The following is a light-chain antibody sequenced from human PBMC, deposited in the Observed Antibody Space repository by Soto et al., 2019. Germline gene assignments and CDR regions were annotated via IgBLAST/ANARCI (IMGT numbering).Light chain of an antibody. Sequence: TVLTQSPATLSVPPGERASLSCRASQSVSINLAWYQQKPGQAPRLLIYGASTRATGIPARFSGSGSGTEFTLTINSLQSEDFAVYYCQEYDNWPPEGTFGQGTKVDIK. V-gene: IGKV3-15*01. CDR3: QEYDNWPPEGT. J-gene: IGKJ1*01. CDR2: GAS. CDR1: QSVSIN.